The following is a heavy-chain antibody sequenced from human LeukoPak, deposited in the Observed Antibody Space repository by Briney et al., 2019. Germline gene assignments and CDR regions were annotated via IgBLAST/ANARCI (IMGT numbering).Heavy chain of an antibody. CDR1: GGSISSSSYY. CDR2: IYYSGST. Sequence: PSETLSLTCTVSGGSISSSSYYWGWIRQPPGKGLEWIGSIYYSGSTNYNPSLKSRVTISVDTSKNQFSLKLSSVTAADTAVYYCARSREDYGDYVAATNWFDPWGQGTLVTVSS. J-gene: IGHJ5*02. CDR3: ARSREDYGDYVAATNWFDP. V-gene: IGHV4-39*07. D-gene: IGHD4-17*01.